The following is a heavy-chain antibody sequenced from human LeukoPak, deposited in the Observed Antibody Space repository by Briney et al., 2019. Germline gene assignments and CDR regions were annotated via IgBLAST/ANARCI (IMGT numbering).Heavy chain of an antibody. CDR1: GFTFSSYA. Sequence: GGSLRLSCAASGFTFSSYAMHWVRQAPGKGLEWVAVISYDGSNKYYADSVKGRFTISRDNSKNTLYLQMNSLRAEDTAVYYCARDPSRGGDEYYYYYMDVWGKGTTVTVSS. D-gene: IGHD3-10*01. V-gene: IGHV3-30*04. J-gene: IGHJ6*03. CDR3: ARDPSRGGDEYYYYYMDV. CDR2: ISYDGSNK.